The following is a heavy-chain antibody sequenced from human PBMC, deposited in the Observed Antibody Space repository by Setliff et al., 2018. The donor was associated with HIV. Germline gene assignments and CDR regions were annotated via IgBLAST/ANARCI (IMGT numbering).Heavy chain of an antibody. J-gene: IGHJ5*02. CDR1: GGSIWRGSYY. CDR2: ITASGGA. CDR3: ARAVVFASGNFWFDP. D-gene: IGHD3-3*01. V-gene: IGHV4-61*09. Sequence: SETLSLTCTVSGGSIWRGSYYWTWIRQPAGKGLEWIGHITASGGATYNPSVKSRVSISLGSPSSEFSLRLTSVSAADTAVYYCARAVVFASGNFWFDPWGPGALVTVSS.